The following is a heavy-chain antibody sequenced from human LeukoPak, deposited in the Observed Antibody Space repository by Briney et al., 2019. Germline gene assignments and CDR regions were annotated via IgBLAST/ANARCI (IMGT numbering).Heavy chain of an antibody. CDR3: ARALNLLDPVTLDY. V-gene: IGHV3-48*03. CDR1: GFTFSSYE. J-gene: IGHJ4*02. CDR2: ISSSGSTI. D-gene: IGHD1-1*01. Sequence: GGSLRLSCAASGFTFSSYEMNWVRQAPGKGLEWLSYISSSGSTIYYADSVKGRFTISRDNAKNSLYLQMNSLRAEDTAVYYCARALNLLDPVTLDYWGQGTLVTVSS.